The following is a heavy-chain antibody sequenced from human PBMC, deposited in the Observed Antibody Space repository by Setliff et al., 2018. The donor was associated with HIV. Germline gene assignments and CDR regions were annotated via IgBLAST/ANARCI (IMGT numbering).Heavy chain of an antibody. CDR3: ARDVDYTDAFDI. V-gene: IGHV1-18*01. D-gene: IGHD4-4*01. CDR1: GYTFTDFG. J-gene: IGHJ3*02. Sequence: ASVKVSCKASGYTFTDFGITWARQAPGQGLEWMGWIGAFNGNTHYPQNLQGRVTMTTDTSTRTAYMELRSLRSDDTAVYYCARDVDYTDAFDIWGQGTMVAVSS. CDR2: IGAFNGNT.